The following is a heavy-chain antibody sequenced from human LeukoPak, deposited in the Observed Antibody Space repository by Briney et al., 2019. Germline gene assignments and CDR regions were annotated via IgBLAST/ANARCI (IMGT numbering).Heavy chain of an antibody. CDR2: ISGSGGST. Sequence: GGSQRLSCAASEFTFSSYAMSWVRQAPGKGLEWVSAISGSGGSTYYADPVKGRFTITRDNSKNTLYLQMNSLRAEDTAVYYCAKDSSLGAYYYYYGMDVWGQGTTVTVSS. V-gene: IGHV3-23*01. CDR1: EFTFSSYA. D-gene: IGHD6-6*01. CDR3: AKDSSLGAYYYYYGMDV. J-gene: IGHJ6*02.